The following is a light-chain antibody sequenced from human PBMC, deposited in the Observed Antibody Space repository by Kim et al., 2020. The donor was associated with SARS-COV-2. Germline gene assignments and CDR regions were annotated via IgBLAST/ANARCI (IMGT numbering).Light chain of an antibody. J-gene: IGKJ2*01. CDR2: GTS. Sequence: SASVEDSITIACRPSQGISNYLAWFQRNPGKVPKLMIYGTSTLQSGVPFRFRGSGSGTDFTLTITSLQPEDVATYYCQKYDSGPYTFGQGTKLEI. V-gene: IGKV1-27*01. CDR3: QKYDSGPYT. CDR1: QGISNY.